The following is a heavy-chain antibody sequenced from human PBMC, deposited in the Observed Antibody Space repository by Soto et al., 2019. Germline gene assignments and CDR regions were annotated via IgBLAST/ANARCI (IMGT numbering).Heavy chain of an antibody. V-gene: IGHV3-33*01. CDR1: GFTFSSYG. D-gene: IGHD6-19*01. J-gene: IGHJ4*02. CDR3: ARSSSGWAIDY. CDR2: IWNDGSIK. Sequence: QVQLVESGGGVVQPGRSLRLSCAASGFTFSSYGMHWVRQAPGKGLEWVALIWNDGSIKHYVDSVKGRFTISRDNSKNTVYLQMQSLRAEDTAVFYCARSSSGWAIDYWGQGTLVTVSS.